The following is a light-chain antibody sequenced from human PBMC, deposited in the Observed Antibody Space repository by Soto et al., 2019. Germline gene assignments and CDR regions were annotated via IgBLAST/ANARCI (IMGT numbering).Light chain of an antibody. J-gene: IGLJ1*01. V-gene: IGLV2-8*01. CDR2: DVN. Sequence: QSVLTQPPSASGSPGQSVTISCTGTSSDVGAYIFVSWYQQHPGKAPKLMVYDVNRRPPGVPDRFFCSKSGNTTSLTVSGPQAEDEADYYCVSFAGGTYVFGTGTKVTVL. CDR1: SSDVGAYIF. CDR3: VSFAGGTYV.